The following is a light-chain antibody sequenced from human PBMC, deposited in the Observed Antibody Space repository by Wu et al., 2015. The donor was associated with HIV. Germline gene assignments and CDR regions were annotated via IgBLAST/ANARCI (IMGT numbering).Light chain of an antibody. Sequence: EIVLTQSSGTLSLSQGERATLSCRASQSVSSRYLAWYQQKPGQAPRLLISGASTRASGIPDRFSGSGSGTEFTLTISRLEPEDFAVYYCQQYGSSLTWTFGQGTKVEI. V-gene: IGKV3-20*01. CDR3: QQYGSSLTWT. CDR2: GAS. CDR1: QSVSSRY. J-gene: IGKJ1*01.